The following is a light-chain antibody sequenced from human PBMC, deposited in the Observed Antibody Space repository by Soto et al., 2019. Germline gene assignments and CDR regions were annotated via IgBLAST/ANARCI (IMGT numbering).Light chain of an antibody. Sequence: ALTQPPSASGSPGQSVTISCTGTSSDVGGYNYVSWYQQHPGKAPKLMIYEVSKRPSGVPDRFSGSKSGNTASLTVSGLQAEDEADYYCSSYAGSNNWVFGGGTKLTVL. CDR1: SSDVGGYNY. J-gene: IGLJ3*02. CDR2: EVS. V-gene: IGLV2-8*01. CDR3: SSYAGSNNWV.